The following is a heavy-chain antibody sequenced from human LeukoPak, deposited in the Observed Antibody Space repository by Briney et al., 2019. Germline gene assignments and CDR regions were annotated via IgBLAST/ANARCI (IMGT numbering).Heavy chain of an antibody. V-gene: IGHV3-20*04. CDR2: INWNGGST. Sequence: GGSLRLSCAASGFTFDDYGMSWVRQAPGKGLEWVSGINWNGGSTGYADSVKGRFTISRDNAKNSLYLEMNSLRAEDTALYYCAKDRSSGWYDAFDIWGQGTMVTVSS. CDR1: GFTFDDYG. D-gene: IGHD6-19*01. CDR3: AKDRSSGWYDAFDI. J-gene: IGHJ3*02.